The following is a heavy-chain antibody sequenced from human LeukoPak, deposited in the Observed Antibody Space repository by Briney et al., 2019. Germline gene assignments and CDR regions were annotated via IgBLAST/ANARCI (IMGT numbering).Heavy chain of an antibody. CDR3: ARSSLFGQLFADY. J-gene: IGHJ4*02. CDR2: INPNSGDT. CDR1: GYSFTGYY. V-gene: IGHV1-2*02. D-gene: IGHD3-10*02. Sequence: ASVKVSCKASGYSFTGYYTHWVRQAPGQGLEWVGWINPNSGDTNYAQKFQGRVTMTRDTSISTAYMELSRLRSDDTAVYYCARSSLFGQLFADYWGQGTLVTVPS.